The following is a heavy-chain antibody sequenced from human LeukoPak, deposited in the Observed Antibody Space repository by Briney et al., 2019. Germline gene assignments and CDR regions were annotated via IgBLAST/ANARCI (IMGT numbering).Heavy chain of an antibody. CDR2: INPNSGGT. CDR1: GYTFTGYY. J-gene: IGHJ6*02. V-gene: IGHV1-2*02. D-gene: IGHD2-2*01. CDR3: ARDVVVPAAILPRNQKKYYYYGMDV. Sequence: ASVKVSCKASGYTFTGYYMHWVRQAPGQGLEWMGWINPNSGGTNYAQKFQGRVTMTRDTSISTAYMELSRLRSDDTAVYYCARDVVVPAAILPRNQKKYYYYGMDVWGQGTTVTVSS.